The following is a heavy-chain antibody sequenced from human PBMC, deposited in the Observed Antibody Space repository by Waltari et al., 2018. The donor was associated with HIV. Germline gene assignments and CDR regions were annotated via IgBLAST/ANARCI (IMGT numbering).Heavy chain of an antibody. V-gene: IGHV1-69*08. Sequence: QVQLVQSGPEVRKPGSSVKVSCKASGGAFIRYSINWVRQAPGQGLEWVGRIIPVCATSNKAQKFQGRVTITADPSTSTAYMELTSLRAEDTAVYYCASARETMGVDFAFWGQGTLVNVSS. CDR3: ASARETMGVDFAF. J-gene: IGHJ4*02. D-gene: IGHD3-16*01. CDR2: IIPVCATS. CDR1: GGAFIRYS.